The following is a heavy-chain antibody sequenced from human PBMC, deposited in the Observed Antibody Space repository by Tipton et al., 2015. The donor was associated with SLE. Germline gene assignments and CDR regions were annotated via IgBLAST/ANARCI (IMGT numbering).Heavy chain of an antibody. J-gene: IGHJ4*02. CDR2: IYYSGST. V-gene: IGHV4-59*01. CDR1: GFTFSSYA. CDR3: ARVGSGVDY. D-gene: IGHD3-10*01. Sequence: LRLSCAASGFTFSSYAMSWVRQAPGKGLEWIGYIYYSGSTNYNPSLKSRVTISVDTSKNQFSLKLSSVTAADTAVYYCARVGSGVDYWGQGTLVTVSS.